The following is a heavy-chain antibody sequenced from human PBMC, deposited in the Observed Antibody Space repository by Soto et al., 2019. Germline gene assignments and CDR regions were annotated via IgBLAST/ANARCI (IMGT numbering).Heavy chain of an antibody. V-gene: IGHV4-59*08. CDR3: ARRITIFGVAADAFDT. D-gene: IGHD3-3*01. CDR1: GGSISSYY. J-gene: IGHJ3*02. CDR2: IYYSGST. Sequence: TLSLTCTVSGGSISSYYWSWIRQPPGKGLEWIGYIYYSGSTNYNPSLKSRVTISVDTSKNQFSLKLSSVTAADTAVYYCARRITIFGVAADAFDTWGQGTMVTVSS.